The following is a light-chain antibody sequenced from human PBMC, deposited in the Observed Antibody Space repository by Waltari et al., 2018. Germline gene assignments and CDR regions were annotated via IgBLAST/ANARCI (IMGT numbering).Light chain of an antibody. CDR3: VLYIGSGLWV. J-gene: IGLJ3*02. CDR2: STD. V-gene: IGLV8-61*01. Sequence: QTVVTQEPSFSVSPGGTVTLTCGLNSGSVSTANYPSWYQQTPGQAPRTLISSTDTRYFGVPDRFSGSILGNKAALTITGAQADDESDYYCVLYIGSGLWVFGGGTKLTVL. CDR1: SGSVSTANY.